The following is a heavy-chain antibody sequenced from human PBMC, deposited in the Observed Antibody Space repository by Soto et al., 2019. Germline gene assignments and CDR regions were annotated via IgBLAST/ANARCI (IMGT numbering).Heavy chain of an antibody. V-gene: IGHV4-4*07. CDR3: VRDGTKNLRDRFEP. Sequence: PSETLSLTCNVSGASLSRYYWSWIRQPPGKGLEWIGRSYATGDTDYNPSLKSRISMSVEMSKKQFSLTLRSVTAADTAIYYWVRDGTKNLRDRFEPWGRGILVTVSS. CDR2: SYATGDT. J-gene: IGHJ5*02. D-gene: IGHD1-26*01. CDR1: GASLSRYY.